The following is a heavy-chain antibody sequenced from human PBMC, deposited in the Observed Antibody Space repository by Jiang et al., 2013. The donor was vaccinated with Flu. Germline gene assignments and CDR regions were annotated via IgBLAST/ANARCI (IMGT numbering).Heavy chain of an antibody. CDR1: GYTFTSYA. CDR3: ARDSHPNYYDSSGYYYEDY. Sequence: SGAEVKKPGASVKVSCKASGYTFTSYAMHWVRQAPGQRLEWMGWINAGNGNTKYSQKFQGRVTITRDTSASTAYMELSSLRSEDTAVYYCARDSHPNYYDSSGYYYEDYWGQGTLVTVSS. D-gene: IGHD3-22*01. V-gene: IGHV1-3*01. CDR2: INAGNGNT. J-gene: IGHJ4*02.